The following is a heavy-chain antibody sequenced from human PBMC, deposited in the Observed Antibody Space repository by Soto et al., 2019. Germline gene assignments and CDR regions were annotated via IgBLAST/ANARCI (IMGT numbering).Heavy chain of an antibody. CDR2: IIPTFASQ. V-gene: IGHV1-69*12. CDR1: GGTFSNFA. CDR3: ARDRVMRGNSYYYGMDV. J-gene: IGHJ6*02. Sequence: QVQLVQSGAEVKKPGSSVKVSCKASGGTFSNFAISCVRQAPGQGLEWMGAIIPTFASQSYAQRFQGRISITADASTTTAFMEVSSLRSDDTAVYFCARDRVMRGNSYYYGMDVWGQGTTVTVSS. D-gene: IGHD2-8*01.